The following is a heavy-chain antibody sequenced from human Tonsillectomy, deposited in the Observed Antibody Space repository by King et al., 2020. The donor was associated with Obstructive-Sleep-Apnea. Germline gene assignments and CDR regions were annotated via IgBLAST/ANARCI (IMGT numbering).Heavy chain of an antibody. CDR1: GYSISRGYY. J-gene: IGHJ4*02. Sequence: VQLQESGPGLVKPSETLSLTCTVSGYSISRGYYWGWIRPPPGKGREWIGSIYHSGSTYYNPSLKSRVTISVDTSKNQFSLKLSSVTAADTAVYYCARERRITGTTGALDYWGQGTLVTVSS. CDR2: IYHSGST. V-gene: IGHV4-38-2*02. CDR3: ARERRITGTTGALDY. D-gene: IGHD1-7*01.